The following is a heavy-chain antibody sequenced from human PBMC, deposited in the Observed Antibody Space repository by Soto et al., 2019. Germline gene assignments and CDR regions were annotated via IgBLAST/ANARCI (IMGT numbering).Heavy chain of an antibody. CDR1: GDSISSGGYY. CDR2: IYYNGNT. V-gene: IGHV4-39*01. J-gene: IGHJ6*02. Sequence: QLQLQESGPGLVKPSEILSLTCTVSGDSISSGGYYWGWIRQPPGKGLEWIGSIYYNGNTYYNPSLKSRFTISRDTSRNQFSLRLSSVTAADTAVYYCVSRLGYGYAMDVWGQGTTVTVSS. CDR3: VSRLGYGYAMDV. D-gene: IGHD5-12*01.